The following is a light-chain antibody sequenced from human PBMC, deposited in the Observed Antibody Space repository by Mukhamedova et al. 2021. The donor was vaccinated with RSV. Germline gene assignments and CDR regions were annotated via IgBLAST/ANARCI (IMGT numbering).Light chain of an antibody. J-gene: IGKJ4*01. Sequence: RVTITCRASQNIRSWLAWYQQKPGKAPTLLIYGASILESGVPSRFSGSGSGTEFTLTISSLQPDDFATYYCQQYNSYPLSFGGGT. CDR1: QNIRSW. CDR3: QQYNSYPLS. V-gene: IGKV1-5*03. CDR2: GAS.